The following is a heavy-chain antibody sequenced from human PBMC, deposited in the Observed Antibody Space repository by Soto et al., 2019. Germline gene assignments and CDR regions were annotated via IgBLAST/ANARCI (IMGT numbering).Heavy chain of an antibody. J-gene: IGHJ6*02. D-gene: IGHD3-10*01. V-gene: IGHV4-34*01. CDR2: INNSGST. CDR1: GGAFRGYY. CDR3: ARASLRLLWFGEFKYYYYGMDV. Sequence: FVTLSLTCAVYGGAFRGYYWSWIRQPPGKGLEWIGEINNSGSTNYNPSLKSRVTISVDTSKNQFSLKLSSVTAADTAVYYCARASLRLLWFGEFKYYYYGMDVWGQGTTVTVSS.